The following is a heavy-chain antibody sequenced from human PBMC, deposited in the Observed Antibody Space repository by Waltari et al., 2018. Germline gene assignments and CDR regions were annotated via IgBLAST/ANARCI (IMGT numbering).Heavy chain of an antibody. Sequence: QVQLQESGPGLVKPSETLSLPCTVSGGPISSYYWSWIRQPPGKGLEWIGYIYSSGSTNYNPSLKSRVIISVDTSKNQFSLKVRSMTAADTAVYYCARDRGYQDYWGQGTLVTVSS. V-gene: IGHV4-59*01. CDR3: ARDRGYQDY. J-gene: IGHJ4*02. CDR2: IYSSGST. CDR1: GGPISSYY. D-gene: IGHD3-10*01.